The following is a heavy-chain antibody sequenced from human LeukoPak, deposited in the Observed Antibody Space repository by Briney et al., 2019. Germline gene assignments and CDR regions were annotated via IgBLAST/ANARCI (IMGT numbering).Heavy chain of an antibody. J-gene: IGHJ6*02. D-gene: IGHD6-13*01. V-gene: IGHV3-23*01. CDR1: GFTFSSYA. CDR3: AKGIEAAAGTNYYYGMDV. CDR2: ISGSGGST. Sequence: GGSLRLSCAASGFTFSSYAMSWVRQAPGKGLEWVSAISGSGGSTYYADSVKGRFTISRDNSKNTLYLQMNSLGAEDTAVYYCAKGIEAAAGTNYYYGMDVWGQGTTVTVSS.